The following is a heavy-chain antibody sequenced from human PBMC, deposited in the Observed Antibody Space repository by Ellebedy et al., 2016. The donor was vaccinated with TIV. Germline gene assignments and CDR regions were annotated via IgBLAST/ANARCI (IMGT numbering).Heavy chain of an antibody. CDR2: IYHSGST. CDR1: GYSISSGYY. CDR3: ARALVGATLRGRNEQRRKVPPRVWFDP. Sequence: SETLSLXXTVSGYSISSGYYWGWIRQPPGKGLEWIGSIYHSGSTYYNPSLKSRVTISVDTSKNQFSLKLSSVTAADTAVYYCARALVGATLRGRNEQRRKVPPRVWFDPWGQGTLVTVSS. V-gene: IGHV4-38-2*02. D-gene: IGHD1-26*01. J-gene: IGHJ5*02.